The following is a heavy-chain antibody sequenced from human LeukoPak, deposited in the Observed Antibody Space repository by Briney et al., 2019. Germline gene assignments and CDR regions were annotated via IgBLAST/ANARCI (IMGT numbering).Heavy chain of an antibody. V-gene: IGHV5-51*01. CDR1: RYSFTSYW. D-gene: IGHD5-18*01. CDR2: INLGDSDT. CDR3: ARQVSVDTAVVNYYYYYGMDV. Sequence: GESLKISCKGSRYSFTSYWIGWVRQMPGKGLEWMGIINLGDSDTRYSPSFQGQVTISADKSINTAHLQWSSLKASDTAMYYCARQVSVDTAVVNYYYYYGMDVWGQGTTVTVSS. J-gene: IGHJ6*02.